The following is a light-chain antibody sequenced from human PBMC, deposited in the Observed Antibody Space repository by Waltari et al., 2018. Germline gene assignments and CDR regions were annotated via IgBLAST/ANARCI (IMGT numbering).Light chain of an antibody. V-gene: IGKV1-8*01. CDR3: QQYYSYPRAT. CDR2: AAS. Sequence: AIRMTQSPSSFSASTGDRVTIPCRASQGISSYLAWYQQKPGKAPKLLIYAASTLQSGVPARFSGSGSGTDFTLTISCLQSEDFATYYCQQYYSYPRATFGQGTKLEIK. J-gene: IGKJ2*01. CDR1: QGISSY.